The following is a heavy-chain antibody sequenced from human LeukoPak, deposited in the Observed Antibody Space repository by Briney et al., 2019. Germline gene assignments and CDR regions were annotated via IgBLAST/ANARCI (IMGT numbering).Heavy chain of an antibody. CDR2: IYTSGIT. D-gene: IGHD3-9*01. V-gene: IGHV4-61*02. CDR1: GGSISSGTYY. J-gene: IGHJ5*02. Sequence: PSQTLSLTCTVSGGSISSGTYYWYWIRQPAGKGLEWIGRIYTSGITNYNPSLKSRVTISVDTSKNQFSLKLSSVTAADTAVYYCARDFYDILTGYINWFDPWGQGTLVTVSS. CDR3: ARDFYDILTGYINWFDP.